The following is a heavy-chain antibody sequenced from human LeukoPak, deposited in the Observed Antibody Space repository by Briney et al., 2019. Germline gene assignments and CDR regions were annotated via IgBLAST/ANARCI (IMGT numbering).Heavy chain of an antibody. D-gene: IGHD4-17*01. J-gene: IGHJ4*02. CDR3: ARADYGLGPSYFDY. V-gene: IGHV4-31*03. CDR1: GGSISSGGYY. CDR2: IYYSGST. Sequence: SQTLSLTCTVSGGSISSGGYYGSGFRQHPGKALEWMGYIYYSGSTYYNPSLKSRVTISVDTSKNQFSLKLSSVTAADTAVYYCARADYGLGPSYFDYWGQGTLVTVSS.